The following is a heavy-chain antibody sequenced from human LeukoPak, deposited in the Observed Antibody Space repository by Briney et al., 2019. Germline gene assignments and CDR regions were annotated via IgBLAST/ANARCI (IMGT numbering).Heavy chain of an antibody. CDR1: GSSFTSYW. J-gene: IGHJ4*02. CDR3: ARHREGSSWADY. D-gene: IGHD6-13*01. Sequence: GGSLQISCKGSGSSFTSYWISWVRQMPGKGLEWRGRIDPSDSYTNYSPSFEGHVTISADKSISTAYLQWSSLKASDTAMYYCARHREGSSWADYWGQGTLVTVSS. V-gene: IGHV5-10-1*01. CDR2: IDPSDSYT.